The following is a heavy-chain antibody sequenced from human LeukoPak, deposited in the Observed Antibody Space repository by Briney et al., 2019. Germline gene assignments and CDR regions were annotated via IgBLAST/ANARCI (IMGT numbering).Heavy chain of an antibody. V-gene: IGHV4-39*01. CDR3: ARLTKGRYFDYIFDY. J-gene: IGHJ4*02. CDR1: GASLSNTDFY. D-gene: IGHD3-9*01. Sequence: SGTLSLTCTVSGASLSNTDFYWGWIRQPPGKGLQWIGNIYYSGSTYYNPSLSSRVTMSVDTSKNQFSLKMTSVTAADTAAYYCARLTKGRYFDYIFDYWGQGTLFTVST. CDR2: IYYSGST.